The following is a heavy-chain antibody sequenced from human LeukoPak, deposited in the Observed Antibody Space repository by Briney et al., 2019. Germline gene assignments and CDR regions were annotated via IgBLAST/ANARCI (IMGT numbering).Heavy chain of an antibody. Sequence: QAGGSLRLSCAASGFTFSSYAMSWVRQAPGKGLEWLSGISGSTGSTYYAVSVKGRFTISRDNSKNTLYLQMNSLGADDTSVYYGAEGGGSGYGYVDYWGQGTLVSVSS. V-gene: IGHV3-23*01. CDR3: AEGGGSGYGYVDY. J-gene: IGHJ4*02. CDR1: GFTFSSYA. CDR2: ISGSTGST. D-gene: IGHD4-17*01.